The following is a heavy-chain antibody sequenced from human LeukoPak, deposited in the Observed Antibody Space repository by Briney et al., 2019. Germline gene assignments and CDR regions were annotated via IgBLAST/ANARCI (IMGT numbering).Heavy chain of an antibody. CDR1: GYTFTSYG. V-gene: IGHV1-18*01. CDR3: ARGGGAAADYSYYYMDV. Sequence: ASVKVSCKASGYTFTSYGITLVRQAPGQGQEWMGWVSDYNGNTNYAQKLHGRVTMTTDTSTSTAYMELRSLRSDDTAVYYCARGGGAAADYSYYYMDVWGKGTTVTVSS. J-gene: IGHJ6*03. CDR2: VSDYNGNT. D-gene: IGHD6-13*01.